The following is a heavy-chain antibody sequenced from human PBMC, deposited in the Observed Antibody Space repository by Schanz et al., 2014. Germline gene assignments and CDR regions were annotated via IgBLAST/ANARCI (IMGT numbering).Heavy chain of an antibody. CDR2: IYYSGST. J-gene: IGHJ5*02. Sequence: QVQLQESGPGLVKPSETLSLTCSVSGGSIRTYFWAWIRQPPGKGLEWIGFIYYSGSTNYNPSLKCRVPIPVDMSKTHLPRTRTSATAADTGVYYCARQYSGWSRFDPWGQGIRVTVSS. D-gene: IGHD6-19*01. CDR3: ARQYSGWSRFDP. CDR1: GGSIRTYF. V-gene: IGHV4-59*08.